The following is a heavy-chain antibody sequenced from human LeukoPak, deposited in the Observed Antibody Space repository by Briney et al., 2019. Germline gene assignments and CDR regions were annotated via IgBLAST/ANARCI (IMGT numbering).Heavy chain of an antibody. J-gene: IGHJ3*02. CDR3: ARVAVSDAFDI. V-gene: IGHV3-21*01. Sequence: GGSLRLSCAASGFTFSSYSMNWVRRAPGKGLEWVSSISSSSSYIYYADSVKGRFTISGDNAKNSLYLQMNSLRAEDTAVYYCARVAVSDAFDIWGQGTMVTVSS. CDR1: GFTFSSYS. CDR2: ISSSSSYI. D-gene: IGHD2-8*01.